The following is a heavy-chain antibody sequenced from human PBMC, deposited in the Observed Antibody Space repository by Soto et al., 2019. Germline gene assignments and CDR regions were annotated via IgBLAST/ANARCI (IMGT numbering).Heavy chain of an antibody. D-gene: IGHD6-13*01. CDR1: GFTFSSYA. CDR3: ARVRSSSWGLDAFDI. CDR2: ISYDGSNK. Sequence: GGSLRLSCAASGFTFSSYAMHWVRQAPGKGLEWVAVISYDGSNKYYADSVKGRFTISRDNSKNTLYLQMNSLRAEDTAIYSCARVRSSSWGLDAFDIWGQGTMVTVSS. J-gene: IGHJ3*02. V-gene: IGHV3-30-3*01.